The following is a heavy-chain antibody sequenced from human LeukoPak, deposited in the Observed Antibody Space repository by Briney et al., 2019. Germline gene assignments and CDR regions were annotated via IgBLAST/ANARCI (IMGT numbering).Heavy chain of an antibody. V-gene: IGHV3-7*03. CDR2: IKEDGGEK. CDR3: ARDSTWLLDY. D-gene: IGHD6-19*01. Sequence: GGSLRLSCAASGFTFSSYWTTWVRQAPGKGLEWVANIKEDGGEKYYVDSVRGRFTISRDNAKNSLHLQMNSLRADDTAVYFCARDSTWLLDYWGQGTLITVSS. J-gene: IGHJ4*02. CDR1: GFTFSSYW.